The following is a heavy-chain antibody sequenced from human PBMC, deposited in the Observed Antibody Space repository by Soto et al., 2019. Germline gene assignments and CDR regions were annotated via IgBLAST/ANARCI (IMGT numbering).Heavy chain of an antibody. J-gene: IGHJ6*02. V-gene: IGHV4-31*03. Sequence: SETLSLTCTVSGGSIRSGGYYWSWVRQNPRRGLEWIGNIYYSGNTYYNPSLKSRLTISVDTSKNRFSLNLSSVTAADTAVYYCARDRLMATAGTARHYFGLDVWGQGTTVTVSS. CDR2: IYYSGNT. D-gene: IGHD5-18*01. CDR3: ARDRLMATAGTARHYFGLDV. CDR1: GGSIRSGGYY.